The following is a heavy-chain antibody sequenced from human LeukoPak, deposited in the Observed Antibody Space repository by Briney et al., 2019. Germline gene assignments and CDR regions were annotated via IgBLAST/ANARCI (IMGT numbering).Heavy chain of an antibody. CDR1: GGTFSSYA. J-gene: IGHJ5*02. CDR2: IIPIFGTA. CDR3: ARVGHCSSTSCPSDP. D-gene: IGHD2-2*01. Sequence: SVKVSCKASGGTFSSYAISWVRQASGQGLEWMGGIIPIFGTANYAQKFQGRVTITADESTSTAYTELSSLRSEDTAVYYCARVGHCSSTSCPSDPWGQGTLVTVSS. V-gene: IGHV1-69*01.